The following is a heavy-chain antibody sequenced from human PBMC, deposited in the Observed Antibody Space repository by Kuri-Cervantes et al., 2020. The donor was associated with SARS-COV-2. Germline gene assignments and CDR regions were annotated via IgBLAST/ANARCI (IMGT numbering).Heavy chain of an antibody. V-gene: IGHV1-3*01. CDR3: ARVQGIRTGWPYYYYYGMDV. CDR2: INAGNGNT. D-gene: IGHD3-3*02. J-gene: IGHJ6*02. Sequence: ASVKVSCKASGYTFTSYAMHWVRQAPGQRLEWMGWINAGNGNTKYSQKFQGRVTITRDTSASTAYMVLSSLRSEDTAVYYCARVQGIRTGWPYYYYYGMDVWGQGTTVTVSS. CDR1: GYTFTSYA.